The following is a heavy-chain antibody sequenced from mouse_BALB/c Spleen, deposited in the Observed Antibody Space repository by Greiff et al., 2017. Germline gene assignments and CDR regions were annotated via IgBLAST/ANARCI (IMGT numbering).Heavy chain of an antibody. D-gene: IGHD2-3*01. Sequence: EVKVEESGGGLVQPGGSLKLSCAASGFTFSSYGMSWVRQTPDKRLEWVATISSGGSYTYYPDSVKGRFTISRDNAKNTLYLQMSSLKSEDTAMYYCARHDGNYVGYYFDYWGQGTTLTVSS. CDR1: GFTFSSYG. J-gene: IGHJ2*01. V-gene: IGHV5-6*03. CDR3: ARHDGNYVGYYFDY. CDR2: ISSGGSYT.